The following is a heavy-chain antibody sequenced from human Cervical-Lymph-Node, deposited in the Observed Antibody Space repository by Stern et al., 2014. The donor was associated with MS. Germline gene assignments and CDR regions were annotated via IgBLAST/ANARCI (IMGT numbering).Heavy chain of an antibody. CDR2: ITSKSNGEIT. Sequence: EVQLVESGGGLVKPGGSLRLSCAASGFTFNNAWMSWVRQAPGKGLEWVGRITSKSNGEITDYGTPVQGRFTVSRDDSKNTLYLQMNSLKTEDTAVYFCTAAFKLADTEYFDYWGQGTLVTVSS. D-gene: IGHD6-19*01. J-gene: IGHJ4*02. CDR3: TAAFKLADTEYFDY. CDR1: GFTFNNAW. V-gene: IGHV3-15*01.